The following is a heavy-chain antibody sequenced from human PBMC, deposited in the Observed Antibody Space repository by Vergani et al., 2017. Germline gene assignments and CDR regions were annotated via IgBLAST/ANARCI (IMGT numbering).Heavy chain of an antibody. CDR3: ARNRGRSGYDLYMDV. Sequence: EVQLVESGGGLVKPGGSLRLSCAASGFTFSSYSMNWVRQAPGKGLEWVSSISSSSSYIYYADSVKGRFTISRDNAKNSLYLQMNSLRAEDTAVYYCARNRGRSGYDLYMDVWGKGTTVTVSS. V-gene: IGHV3-21*01. D-gene: IGHD5-12*01. CDR2: ISSSSSYI. CDR1: GFTFSSYS. J-gene: IGHJ6*03.